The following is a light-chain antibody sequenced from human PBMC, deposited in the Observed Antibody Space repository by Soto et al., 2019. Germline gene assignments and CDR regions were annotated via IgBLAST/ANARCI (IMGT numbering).Light chain of an antibody. CDR3: CSYAGRYTYV. V-gene: IGLV2-11*01. CDR2: DVT. CDR1: SSDVGGYNY. Sequence: QSALTQPRAVSGSPGQSVTISCSGTSSDVGGYNYVSWYQQHPGKAPKLLIYDVTKRPSGVPDRFSASKSANTASLTISGLQAEDEADYYCCSYAGRYTYVFGTGTKVTVL. J-gene: IGLJ1*01.